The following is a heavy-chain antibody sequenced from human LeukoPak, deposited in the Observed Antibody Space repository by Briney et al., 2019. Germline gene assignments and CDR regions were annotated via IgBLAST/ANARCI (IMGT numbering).Heavy chain of an antibody. CDR2: INHSGST. CDR1: GGSFSGYY. D-gene: IGHD3-16*02. V-gene: IGHV4-34*01. Sequence: SETLSLTCAVYGGSFSGYYGSWIRQPPGKGLEWIGEINHSGSTNYNPSLKSRVTISVDTSKNQFPLKLSSVPAADTAVYYCARGGITITFGGVIVPRYYFDYWGQGTLVTVSS. J-gene: IGHJ4*02. CDR3: ARGGITITFGGVIVPRYYFDY.